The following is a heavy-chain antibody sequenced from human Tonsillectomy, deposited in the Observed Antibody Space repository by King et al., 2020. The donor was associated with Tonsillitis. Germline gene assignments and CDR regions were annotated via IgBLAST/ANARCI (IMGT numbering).Heavy chain of an antibody. CDR1: GFTFRNYA. CDR2: ISYDGSNK. V-gene: IGHV3-30*04. J-gene: IGHJ5*02. CDR3: AREGIVQQGGFNP. D-gene: IGHD1-1*01. Sequence: QVQLVESGGGVVQPGRSLRLSCAASGFTFRNYAMHWVRQAPGKGLEWVAHISYDGSNKDYADSVKGRFTISRDNSKNTLYLQMNSLRAEDTAVYYCAREGIVQQGGFNPWGQGTLVTVSS.